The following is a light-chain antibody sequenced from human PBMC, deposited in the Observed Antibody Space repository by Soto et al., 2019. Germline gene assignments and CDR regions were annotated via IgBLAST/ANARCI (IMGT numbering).Light chain of an antibody. CDR3: QTNSSLIT. Sequence: DIQMTQSPSSLSASVGDRVTITCRASQGISNFLAWYQQKPGKVPKLLISAASTLQSGVPSRFSGSGSGTVFPPTITSLPADDVASYYYQTNSSLITFGQGTRLEIK. J-gene: IGKJ5*01. V-gene: IGKV1-27*01. CDR1: QGISNF. CDR2: AAS.